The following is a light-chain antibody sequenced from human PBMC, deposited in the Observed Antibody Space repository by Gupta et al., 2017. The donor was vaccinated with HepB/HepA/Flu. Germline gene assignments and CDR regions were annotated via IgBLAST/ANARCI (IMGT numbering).Light chain of an antibody. CDR2: DND. Sequence: QSVLTQPPSVSAAPGQKVTISCSGSNSNIGHNYVSWFRQLPGTAPKLIIYDNDKRSSGIPDRFSGSKSGTSATLNITGLQTGEEADYYCETWDGTRNIVIFGEGTKLTVL. CDR1: NSNIGHNY. CDR3: ETWDGTRNIVI. J-gene: IGLJ2*01. V-gene: IGLV1-51*01.